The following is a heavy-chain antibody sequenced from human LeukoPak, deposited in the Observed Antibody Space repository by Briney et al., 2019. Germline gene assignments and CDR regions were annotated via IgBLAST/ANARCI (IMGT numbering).Heavy chain of an antibody. CDR2: INPNSGGT. D-gene: IGHD3-10*01. CDR1: GYTFTGYY. CDR3: ARVVGGNYYGSETDDY. J-gene: IGHJ4*02. V-gene: IGHV1-2*02. Sequence: ASVKVSCKASGYTFTGYYMHWVRQAPGQGLEWMGWINPNSGGTKYAQKFQGRVTTTRDTSISTAYMELSRLRSDDTAVYYCARVVGGNYYGSETDDYWGQGTLVTVSS.